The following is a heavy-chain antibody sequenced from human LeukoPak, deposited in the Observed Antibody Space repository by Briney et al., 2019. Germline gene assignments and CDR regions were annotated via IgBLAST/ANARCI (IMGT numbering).Heavy chain of an antibody. D-gene: IGHD6-6*01. Sequence: HPGGSLRLSCAASGFTFSSYEMNWVRQAPGKGLEWVSYISSSGSTMYYADSVKGRFTISRDNAKNSLYLQMNSLRAEDTAVYYCARDFADTPGIAARPIPWFDPWGQGTLVTVSS. V-gene: IGHV3-48*03. CDR1: GFTFSSYE. J-gene: IGHJ5*02. CDR2: ISSSGSTM. CDR3: ARDFADTPGIAARPIPWFDP.